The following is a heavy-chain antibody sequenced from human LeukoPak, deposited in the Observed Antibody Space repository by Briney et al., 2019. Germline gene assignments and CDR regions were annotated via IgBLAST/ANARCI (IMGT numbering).Heavy chain of an antibody. CDR1: GFTFDDYA. V-gene: IGHV3-9*01. J-gene: IGHJ4*02. D-gene: IGHD6-13*01. Sequence: PGRSLRLSCAASGFTFDDYAMHWVRQAPGKGLEWVSGISWNSGSIGYADSVKGRFTISRDNAKNSLYLQMNSLRAEDTAVYYCARDVAAAGTKFWYWGQGTLVTVSS. CDR3: ARDVAAAGTKFWY. CDR2: ISWNSGSI.